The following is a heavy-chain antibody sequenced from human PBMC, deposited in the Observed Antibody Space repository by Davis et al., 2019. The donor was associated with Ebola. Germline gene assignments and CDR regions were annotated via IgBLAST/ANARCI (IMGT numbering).Heavy chain of an antibody. Sequence: GSLRLSCTVSGGSISSYYWSWIRQPPGKGLEWIGYIYYSGSTNYNPSLKSRVTISVDTSKNQFSLKLSSVTAADTAVYYCARRGDFWSGYYHYYYGMDVWGQGTTVTVSS. D-gene: IGHD3-3*01. J-gene: IGHJ6*02. CDR3: ARRGDFWSGYYHYYYGMDV. CDR2: IYYSGST. CDR1: GGSISSYY. V-gene: IGHV4-59*08.